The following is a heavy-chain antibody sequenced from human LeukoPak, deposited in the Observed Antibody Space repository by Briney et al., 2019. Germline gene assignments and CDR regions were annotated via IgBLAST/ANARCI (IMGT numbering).Heavy chain of an antibody. Sequence: GGALRLSCAASGFTFSSYEMNWVRQAPGKGLEWVSYISSSGSTIYYADSVKGRFTISRDNAKNSLYLQMNSLRAEDTAVYYCARDEGYTYGHPFDYWGQGTLVTVSS. V-gene: IGHV3-48*03. CDR3: ARDEGYTYGHPFDY. J-gene: IGHJ4*02. D-gene: IGHD5-18*01. CDR1: GFTFSSYE. CDR2: ISSSGSTI.